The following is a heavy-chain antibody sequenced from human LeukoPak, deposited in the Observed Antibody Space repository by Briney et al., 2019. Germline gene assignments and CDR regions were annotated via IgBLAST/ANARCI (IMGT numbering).Heavy chain of an antibody. CDR1: GGTFSSYA. CDR2: IIPIFGTA. Sequence: ASVKVSCKASGGTFSSYAISWVRQAPGQGLEWMGGIIPIFGTANYAQKFQGRVTITADKSTSTAYMELSSLRSEDTAVYYCARDSVLLWFGESIPLYYYYMDVWGKGTTVTISS. D-gene: IGHD3-10*01. J-gene: IGHJ6*03. CDR3: ARDSVLLWFGESIPLYYYYMDV. V-gene: IGHV1-69*06.